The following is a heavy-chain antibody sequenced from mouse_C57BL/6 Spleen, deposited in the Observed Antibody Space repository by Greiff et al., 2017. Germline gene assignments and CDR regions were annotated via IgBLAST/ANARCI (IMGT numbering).Heavy chain of an antibody. CDR1: GFTFSNYW. D-gene: IGHD1-1*01. J-gene: IGHJ4*01. CDR3: TEYYYGSSYPYYYAMDY. Sequence: EVMLVESGGGLVQPGGSMKLSCVASGFTFSNYWMNWVRQSPEKGLEWVAQIRLKSDNYATHYAESVKGRFTISRDDSKSSVYLQMNNLRAEDTGIYYCTEYYYGSSYPYYYAMDYWGQGTSVTVSS. CDR2: IRLKSDNYAT. V-gene: IGHV6-3*01.